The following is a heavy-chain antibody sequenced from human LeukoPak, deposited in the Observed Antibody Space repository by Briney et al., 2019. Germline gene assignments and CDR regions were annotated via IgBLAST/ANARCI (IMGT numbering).Heavy chain of an antibody. CDR2: LYYSGST. Sequence: SETLSLTCTVSGGSISGFYWSWIRQPPGKGLEWIGYLYYSGSTNYNPSLKSRVTISVDTSKNQFSLKLSSVTAADTAVYYCARVSGYRGRSYYFDYWGQGTLVTVSS. D-gene: IGHD5-18*01. V-gene: IGHV4-59*01. CDR3: ARVSGYRGRSYYFDY. J-gene: IGHJ4*02. CDR1: GGSISGFY.